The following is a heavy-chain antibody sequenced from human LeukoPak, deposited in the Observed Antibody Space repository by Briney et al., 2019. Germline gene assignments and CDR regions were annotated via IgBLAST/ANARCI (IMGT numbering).Heavy chain of an antibody. J-gene: IGHJ4*02. V-gene: IGHV3-21*01. Sequence: PGGSLRLSCAASGFTFSNYSMNWVRQAPGKGLEWVSSISGSSSYIYYADSVKGRFTISRDNAKNSLYLQMNSLRAEDTAVYYCARGPISVVAALGIFDHWGQGTLVTVSS. CDR3: ARGPISVVAALGIFDH. CDR2: ISGSSSYI. D-gene: IGHD2-15*01. CDR1: GFTFSNYS.